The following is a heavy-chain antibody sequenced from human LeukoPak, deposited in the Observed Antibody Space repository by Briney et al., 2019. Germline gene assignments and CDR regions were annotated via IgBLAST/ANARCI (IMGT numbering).Heavy chain of an antibody. D-gene: IGHD2-2*01. CDR2: INPNSGDT. J-gene: IGHJ4*02. CDR3: ARDYCSSTSCLFDY. CDR1: GYTFTGYH. V-gene: IGHV1-2*06. Sequence: ASVKVSCKASGYTFTGYHMHWVRQAPGQGLEWMGRINPNSGDTNYAQKFQGRVTMTRDTSISTAYMELSRLRFDDTAVYYCARDYCSSTSCLFDYWGQGTPVTVSS.